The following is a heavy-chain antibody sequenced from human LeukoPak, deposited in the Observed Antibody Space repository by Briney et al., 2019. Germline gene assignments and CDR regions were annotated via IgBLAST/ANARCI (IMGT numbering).Heavy chain of an antibody. CDR2: IIPIFGTA. CDR1: GGTFSSYA. V-gene: IGHV1-69*05. CDR3: ARDTATTRGYYFYMDV. J-gene: IGHJ6*03. Sequence: GASVKVSCKASGGTFSSYAIRWVRQAPGQGLEWMGGIIPIFGTANYAQKFQGRVTITTDESTSTAYMELSSLRSEDTAVYYCARDTATTRGYYFYMDVWGKGTTVTVSS. D-gene: IGHD4-17*01.